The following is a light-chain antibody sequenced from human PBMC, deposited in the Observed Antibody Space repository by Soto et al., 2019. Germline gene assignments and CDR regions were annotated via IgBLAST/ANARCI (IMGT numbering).Light chain of an antibody. CDR2: AAS. J-gene: IGKJ1*01. V-gene: IGKV3-15*01. CDR1: QSVSSN. CDR3: QQYNIWPQT. Sequence: EIVLTQSPATLSVSPGERATLSCRASQSVSSNLAWYQQKPGQAPRLLIYAASTRATGIPARFSGSGSGTDFTLTISSLQSEDFAIYYCQQYNIWPQTFGQGTKVDIK.